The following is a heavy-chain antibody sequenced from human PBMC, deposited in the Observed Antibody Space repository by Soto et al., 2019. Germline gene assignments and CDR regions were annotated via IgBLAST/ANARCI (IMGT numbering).Heavy chain of an antibody. D-gene: IGHD6-13*01. CDR1: GGSISSSNW. Sequence: QVQLQESGPGLVKPSGTLSLTCAVSGGSISSSNWWSWVRQPPGKGLEWIGEIYHSGSTNYNPPLKSRVTISVDKSKNQFSLKLSSVTAADTAVYYCARAGKGSSWSSYYYYYGMDVWGQGTTVTVSS. V-gene: IGHV4-4*02. J-gene: IGHJ6*02. CDR3: ARAGKGSSWSSYYYYYGMDV. CDR2: IYHSGST.